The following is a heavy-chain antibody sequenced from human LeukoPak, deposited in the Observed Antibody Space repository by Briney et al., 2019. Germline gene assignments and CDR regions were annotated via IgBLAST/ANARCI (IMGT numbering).Heavy chain of an antibody. J-gene: IGHJ4*02. CDR3: ATRRDGYSYFDY. CDR1: GDSISTSSYC. Sequence: SETLSLTCTVSGDSISTSSYCWGWIRQPPGKGLEWIGNIYYSGITNYTPSLKSRLTISVDTSKNQFSLNLSSVTAADTAVYYCATRRDGYSYFDYWGRGTLVTVSS. CDR2: IYYSGIT. D-gene: IGHD5-24*01. V-gene: IGHV4-39*01.